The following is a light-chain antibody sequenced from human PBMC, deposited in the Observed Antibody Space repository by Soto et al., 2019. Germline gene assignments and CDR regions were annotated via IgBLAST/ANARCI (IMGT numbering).Light chain of an antibody. CDR1: SSDVGGYNY. CDR2: EVS. V-gene: IGLV2-8*01. J-gene: IGLJ1*01. CDR3: SSYAGSSNPV. Sequence: QSALTQPPSVSGSPGQSVTISCTGTSSDVGGYNYVSWYQQHPGKAPKPVIYEVSKRPSGVPDRFSGSKSGNTASLTVSGLQAEAEADYYCSSYAGSSNPVFGTGTKVTVL.